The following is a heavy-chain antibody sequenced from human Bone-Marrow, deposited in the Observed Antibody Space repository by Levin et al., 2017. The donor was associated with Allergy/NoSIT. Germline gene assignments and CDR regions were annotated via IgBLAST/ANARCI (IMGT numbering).Heavy chain of an antibody. CDR2: IIPTLGIA. CDR3: ARDANRGYFDD. Sequence: GASVKVSCKASGGTSSSDIISWVREAPGQGLEWMGRIIPTLGIADYKQQFQGRVTITADKSTDTAYLELTSLRCEDTAVYYCARDANRGYFDDWGQGTLVTVSS. J-gene: IGHJ4*02. V-gene: IGHV1-69*04. CDR1: GGTSSSDI. D-gene: IGHD7-27*01.